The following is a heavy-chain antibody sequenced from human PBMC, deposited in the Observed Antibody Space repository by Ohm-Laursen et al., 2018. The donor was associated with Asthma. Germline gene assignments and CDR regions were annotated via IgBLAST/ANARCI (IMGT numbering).Heavy chain of an antibody. V-gene: IGHV1-69*13. CDR1: GGTFSTSV. J-gene: IGHJ4*02. CDR3: ARKAGSCITSTCYSMDY. Sequence: SVKVSCKALGGTFSTSVIGWVRQAPGQGLEWEGGVNSVFGTTTYAQRFQGRVTISADESTSTVYMELSSLRSEDTAVYYCARKAGSCITSTCYSMDYWGQGTQVTVSS. D-gene: IGHD2-15*01. CDR2: VNSVFGTT.